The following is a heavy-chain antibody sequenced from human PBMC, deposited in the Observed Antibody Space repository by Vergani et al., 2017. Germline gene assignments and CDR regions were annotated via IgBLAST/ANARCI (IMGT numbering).Heavy chain of an antibody. CDR1: GESFTSYH. J-gene: IGHJ6*03. CDR3: ARVNTETNGHLYYYYYMDV. V-gene: IGHV4-34*01. CDR2: IDHTGRP. Sequence: QVQLQQWGGGLLKPSETLSLTCVVNGESFTSYHWTWLRQSPGEGLEWVGDIDHTGRPDYNPSLKSRLTMSVDKSRNQFSLTLNSVTATDTAIYFCARVNTETNGHLYYYYYMDVWGQGTAVTVS. D-gene: IGHD4-11*01.